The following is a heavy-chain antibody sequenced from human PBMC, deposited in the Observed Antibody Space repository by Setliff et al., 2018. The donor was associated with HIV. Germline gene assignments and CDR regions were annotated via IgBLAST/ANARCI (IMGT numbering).Heavy chain of an antibody. J-gene: IGHJ4*02. CDR2: IRSKAYGGTT. CDR3: TRDRPPWRGSSWYGDDY. V-gene: IGHV3-49*04. Sequence: PGGSLRLSCTASGFTFGDYAMSWVRQAPGKGLEWVGFIRSKAYGGTTEYAASVKGRFTISRDDSKSIAYLQMNSLKTEDTAVYYCTRDRPPWRGSSWYGDDYWGQGTLVTVSS. D-gene: IGHD6-13*01. CDR1: GFTFGDYA.